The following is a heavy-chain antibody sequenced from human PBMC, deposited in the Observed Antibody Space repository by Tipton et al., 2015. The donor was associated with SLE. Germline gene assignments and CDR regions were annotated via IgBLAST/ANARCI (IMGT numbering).Heavy chain of an antibody. CDR1: GFPFTNVW. CDR3: ASLSAPSDY. Sequence: SLRLSCAASGFPFTNVWMHWVRQAPGKGLVWGSEISAQGSSTTYADSVEGRFSIYRDNAKSTLFLEMNSLTVDDTGVYYCASLSAPSDYWGQGTLVIVSS. J-gene: IGHJ4*02. CDR2: ISAQGSST. V-gene: IGHV3-74*03.